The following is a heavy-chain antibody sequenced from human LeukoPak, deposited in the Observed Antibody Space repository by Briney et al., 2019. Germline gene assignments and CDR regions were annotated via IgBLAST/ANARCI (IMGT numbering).Heavy chain of an antibody. CDR1: GFTFSNYA. CDR2: ISGSGGSA. CDR3: ARQLGYCSDGSCHFDS. D-gene: IGHD2-15*01. J-gene: IGHJ4*02. V-gene: IGHV3-23*01. Sequence: PGGSLRLSCAASGFTFSNYAMSWVRQAPGRGLEWVAAISGSGGSAYYADSVKGRFTISRDNSQNTLHLQMNSLRAEDTGVYHCARQLGYCSDGSCHFDSWGQGTLVTVSS.